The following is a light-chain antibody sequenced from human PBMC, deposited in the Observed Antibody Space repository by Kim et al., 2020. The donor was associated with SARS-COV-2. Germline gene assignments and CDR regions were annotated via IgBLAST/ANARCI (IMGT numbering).Light chain of an antibody. CDR2: YDS. CDR1: SIGSKS. V-gene: IGLV3-21*04. Sequence: SYELTQAPSVSVAPGKTARITCGGTSIGSKSVHWYQQKPGQAPVLVISYDSVRPSGIPGRFSGSNAGNTATVTISRVEAGDEADYCCQVWDSSDDHRVVFGGGTQLTVL. CDR3: QVWDSSDDHRVV. J-gene: IGLJ2*01.